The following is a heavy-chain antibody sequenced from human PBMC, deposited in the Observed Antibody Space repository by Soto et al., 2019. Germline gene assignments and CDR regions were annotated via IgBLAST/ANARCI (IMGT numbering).Heavy chain of an antibody. V-gene: IGHV3-9*01. CDR1: GFSFDDYA. Sequence: EVQLVESGGGLVQPGRSLRLSCAASGFSFDDYAMHWVRQAPGKGLEWVSGISWDGGGIGYGDSVKGRFTISRDNAKNSLYLQMNSLRPEDTALYYCAKESAGYSSGWHAMDVWGQGTTVTVSS. CDR2: ISWDGGGI. CDR3: AKESAGYSSGWHAMDV. J-gene: IGHJ6*02. D-gene: IGHD6-19*01.